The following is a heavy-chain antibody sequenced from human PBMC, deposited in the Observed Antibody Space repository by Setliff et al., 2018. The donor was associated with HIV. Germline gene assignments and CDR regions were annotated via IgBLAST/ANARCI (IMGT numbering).Heavy chain of an antibody. Sequence: ASVKVSCKASGYTLSTYGISWVRQAPGQGLEWMGWISAHSGYAKSAQKFQGRVTMDTDTSTNTAYMELKSLRSDDTAVYYCARDPQDTRGWYIYSFDPWGQGTLVTVSS. CDR2: ISAHSGYA. D-gene: IGHD6-19*01. J-gene: IGHJ5*02. CDR1: GYTLSTYG. CDR3: ARDPQDTRGWYIYSFDP. V-gene: IGHV1-18*01.